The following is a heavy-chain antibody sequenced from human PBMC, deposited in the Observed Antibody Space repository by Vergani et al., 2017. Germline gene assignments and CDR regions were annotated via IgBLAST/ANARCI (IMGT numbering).Heavy chain of an antibody. CDR1: GGFISPYY. CDR2: IYTSEST. D-gene: IGHD2-15*01. V-gene: IGHV4-4*07. CDR3: TRHWAVVAANNWFDP. Sequence: QVQLEESGPGLVKPSETLSLTCIVSGGFISPYYWSWLRQPAGKGLEWIGRIYTSESTNYNPSLKSRVTMSVDTSKSQFSVKLSSVTAADTAVYYCTRHWAVVAANNWFDPWGQGTLVTVSS. J-gene: IGHJ5*02.